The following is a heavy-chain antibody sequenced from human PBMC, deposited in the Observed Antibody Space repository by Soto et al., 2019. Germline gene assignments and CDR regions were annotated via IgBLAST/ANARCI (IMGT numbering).Heavy chain of an antibody. J-gene: IGHJ6*02. CDR2: IIPIFGTA. CDR3: AISNLVVVVAATPDNGMDV. D-gene: IGHD2-15*01. V-gene: IGHV1-69*01. Sequence: QVQLVQSGAEVKKPGSSVKVSCKASGGTFSSYAISWVRQAPGQGLEWMGGIIPIFGTANYAQKFQGRVTINADECTSTAYMELSSLRYEETGVYYCAISNLVVVVAATPDNGMDVWGQGTTVTVSS. CDR1: GGTFSSYA.